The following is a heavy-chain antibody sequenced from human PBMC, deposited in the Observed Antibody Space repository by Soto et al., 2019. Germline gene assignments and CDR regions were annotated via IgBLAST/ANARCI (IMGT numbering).Heavy chain of an antibody. D-gene: IGHD2-2*01. CDR2: TSSDGHKE. CDR3: AQTYCTSTTCYSSSPLGV. J-gene: IGHJ6*02. CDR1: GFTFSNFG. V-gene: IGHV3-33*08. Sequence: PWGSLRLSCVASGFTFSNFGMHWVRQAPGKGLEWVALTSSDGHKEYYADSVKGRFTISRDNSRNTLFLQVNGLRAEDTAVYYCAQTYCTSTTCYSSSPLGVWGQGTTVTVSS.